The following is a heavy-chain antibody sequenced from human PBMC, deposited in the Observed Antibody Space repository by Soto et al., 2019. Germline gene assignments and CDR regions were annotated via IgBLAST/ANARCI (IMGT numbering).Heavy chain of an antibody. V-gene: IGHV3-15*01. CDR2: IKSKTDGGTT. CDR3: TTAHYYYDSRMNS. D-gene: IGHD3-22*01. J-gene: IGHJ4*02. Sequence: EVQLVESGGGLVKPGGSLRLSCAASGFTFSNAWMSWVRQPPGKGLEWVGRIKSKTDGGTTDYAAPVKGRFTISRDDSKNTLYLQMNSLNTEDTAVYYCTTAHYYYDSRMNSWGPGTLVTVSS. CDR1: GFTFSNAW.